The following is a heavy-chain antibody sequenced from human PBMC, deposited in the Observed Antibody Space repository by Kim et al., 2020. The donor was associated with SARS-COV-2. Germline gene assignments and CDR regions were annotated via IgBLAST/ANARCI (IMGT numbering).Heavy chain of an antibody. CDR1: GGSFSGYY. V-gene: IGHV4-34*01. J-gene: IGHJ6*02. CDR2: INHSGST. CDR3: ARLVCSSTSCQTKYHSSGAWLNYYYYGMDV. Sequence: SETLSLTCAVYGGSFSGYYWSWIRQPPGKGLEWIGEINHSGSTNYNPSLKSRVTISVDTSKNQFSLKLSSVTAADTAVYYCARLVCSSTSCQTKYHSSGAWLNYYYYGMDVWGQGTTVTVSS. D-gene: IGHD2-2*01.